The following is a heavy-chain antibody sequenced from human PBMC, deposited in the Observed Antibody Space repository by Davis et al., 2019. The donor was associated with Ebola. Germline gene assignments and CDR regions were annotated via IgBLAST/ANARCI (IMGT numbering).Heavy chain of an antibody. CDR3: VGSAPDLFDY. Sequence: MPSETLSLTCPVSGGSVSSGNFYWSWIRQPPGKGLEWIGHMYLSGITEYNPSLTSRVTMSVDMSSNQVSLELISLTAADTAVYYCVGSAPDLFDYWAQGT. J-gene: IGHJ4*02. CDR2: MYLSGIT. D-gene: IGHD3-10*01. V-gene: IGHV4-61*01. CDR1: GGSVSSGNFY.